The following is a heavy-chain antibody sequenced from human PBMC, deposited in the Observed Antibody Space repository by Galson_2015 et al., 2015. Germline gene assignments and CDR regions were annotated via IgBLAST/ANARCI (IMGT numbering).Heavy chain of an antibody. V-gene: IGHV1-69*13. CDR3: ATVTPPPPYYYYMDV. J-gene: IGHJ6*03. CDR1: GGTFSSYA. CDR2: IIPIFGTA. Sequence: SVKVSCKASGGTFSSYAISWVRQAPGQGLEWMGGIIPIFGTANYAQKFQGRVTITADESTSTAYMELSSLRSEDTAVYYCATVTPPPPYYYYMDVWGKGTTVTVSS. D-gene: IGHD4-17*01.